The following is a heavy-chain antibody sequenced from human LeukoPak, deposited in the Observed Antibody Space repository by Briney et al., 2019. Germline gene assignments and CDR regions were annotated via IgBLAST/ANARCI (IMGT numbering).Heavy chain of an antibody. Sequence: SETLSLTCTVSGDSISSYYWSWIRQPPGKGLEWIGYIYYSGSTNYNPSLKSRVTISVDTSKNQFSLKLSSVTAADTAVYYCARALVGGAFDVWGQGTMVTVSS. D-gene: IGHD1-26*01. CDR1: GDSISSYY. V-gene: IGHV4-59*01. CDR2: IYYSGST. J-gene: IGHJ3*01. CDR3: ARALVGGAFDV.